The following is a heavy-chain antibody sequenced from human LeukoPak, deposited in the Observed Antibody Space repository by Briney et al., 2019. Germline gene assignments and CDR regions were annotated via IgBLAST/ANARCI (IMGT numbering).Heavy chain of an antibody. CDR3: ATEVMVRGVIYFDY. D-gene: IGHD3-10*01. J-gene: IGHJ4*02. CDR2: FDPEDGET. V-gene: IGHV1-24*01. Sequence: ASVTVSCTVSGYTLTELSMHWVRQAPGKGLEWMGGFDPEDGETIYAQKFQGRVTMTEDTSTDTAYMELSSLRSEDTAVYYCATEVMVRGVIYFDYWGQGTLVTVSS. CDR1: GYTLTELS.